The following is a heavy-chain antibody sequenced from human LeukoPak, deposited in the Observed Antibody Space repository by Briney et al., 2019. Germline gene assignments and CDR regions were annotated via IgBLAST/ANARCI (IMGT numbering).Heavy chain of an antibody. CDR3: AKRGDGYFHYFVY. V-gene: IGHV3-23*01. D-gene: IGHD5-24*01. CDR2: ISGSGGST. J-gene: IGHJ4*02. Sequence: PGGSLRLSCAASGFTFSSYAMSWVRQAPGKGLEWVSTISGSGGSTYYADSVKGRFTISRDNSKNTLYLQMNSLRAEDTAVYYCAKRGDGYFHYFVYWGQRTLVTVSS. CDR1: GFTFSSYA.